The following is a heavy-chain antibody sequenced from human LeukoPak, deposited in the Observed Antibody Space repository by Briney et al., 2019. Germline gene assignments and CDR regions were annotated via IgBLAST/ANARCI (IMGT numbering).Heavy chain of an antibody. J-gene: IGHJ4*02. CDR3: ATYRLVLFHFDS. CDR2: IFPSGGEI. V-gene: IGHV3-23*01. Sequence: GGSLRLSRAASGFTFSTFAMIGVRQPPGKGLEWVSRIFPSGGEIHYTASVRSRFTISIDTSKSPLSLQMNSLTAADTAIYYCATYRLVLFHFDSWGQGTLVTVSS. D-gene: IGHD2/OR15-2a*01. CDR1: GFTFSTFA.